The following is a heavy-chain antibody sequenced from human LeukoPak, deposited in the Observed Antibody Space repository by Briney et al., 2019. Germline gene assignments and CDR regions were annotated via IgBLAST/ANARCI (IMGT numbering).Heavy chain of an antibody. D-gene: IGHD6-19*01. J-gene: IGHJ6*03. Sequence: TSETLSLTCTVSGGSISSSSYYWGWIRQPPGKGLEWIGSIYYSGSTYYNPSLKSRVTISVDTPKNQFSLKLSSVTAADTAVYYCARNIAVAGRGDYMDVWGKGTTVTISS. V-gene: IGHV4-39*01. CDR1: GGSISSSSYY. CDR2: IYYSGST. CDR3: ARNIAVAGRGDYMDV.